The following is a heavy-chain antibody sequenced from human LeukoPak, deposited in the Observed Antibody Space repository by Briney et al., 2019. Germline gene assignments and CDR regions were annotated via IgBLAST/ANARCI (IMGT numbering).Heavy chain of an antibody. Sequence: GGSLRLSCAASGFTFSSYAMSWVRQAPGKGLEWVSAISGSGGSTYYADSVKGRFTISRDNSKSTLYLQMNSLRAEDTAVYYCARDTSLVPFDYWGQGTLVTVSS. CDR2: ISGSGGST. CDR1: GFTFSSYA. V-gene: IGHV3-23*01. CDR3: ARDTSLVPFDY. D-gene: IGHD6-6*01. J-gene: IGHJ4*02.